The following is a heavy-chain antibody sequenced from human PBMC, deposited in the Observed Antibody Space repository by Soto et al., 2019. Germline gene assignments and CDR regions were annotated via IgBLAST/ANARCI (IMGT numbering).Heavy chain of an antibody. CDR2: IFSNDEK. J-gene: IGHJ5*02. Sequence: QVTVKESGPVLVKPTETLTLTCTVSGFSLSNAGLGVSWIRQPPGKALEWLAHIFSNDEKSSSTSLKSRLTISKDTSKSQVVLTMTNMDPVDTATYYCAATYSTSWYWFDTWGQGTLVTVSS. D-gene: IGHD6-13*01. V-gene: IGHV2-26*01. CDR3: AATYSTSWYWFDT. CDR1: GFSLSNAGLG.